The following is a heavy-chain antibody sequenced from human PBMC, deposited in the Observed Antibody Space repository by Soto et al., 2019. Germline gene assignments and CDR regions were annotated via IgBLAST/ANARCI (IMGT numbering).Heavy chain of an antibody. CDR1: GGSISSYY. D-gene: IGHD3-10*01. Sequence: QVQLQESGPGLVKPSETLSLTCTVSGGSISSYYWSWIRQPPGKGLEWIGYIYYSGSTNYNPSLKSRVTITADTSTKHSYLQLSSVAAAETAVYYCAGGGYCWASYSTNDYYYMDVWGKGTTVTVSS. J-gene: IGHJ6*03. V-gene: IGHV4-59*01. CDR2: IYYSGST. CDR3: AGGGYCWASYSTNDYYYMDV.